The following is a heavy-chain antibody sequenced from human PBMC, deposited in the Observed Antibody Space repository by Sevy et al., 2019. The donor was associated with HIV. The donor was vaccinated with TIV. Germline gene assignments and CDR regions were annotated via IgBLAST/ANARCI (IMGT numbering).Heavy chain of an antibody. J-gene: IGHJ4*02. CDR2: IKQDGSEM. CDR1: GFTFSNYC. V-gene: IGHV3-7*01. Sequence: GGSLRLSCAASGFTFSNYCMGWVRQAPGKGLEWVANIKQDGSEMYYVDSVKGRFTISRDNAKNSLYLQMNSLRAEDTAVYYCARENIAVAGIGYYFDHWGQGTLVTVSS. CDR3: ARENIAVAGIGYYFDH. D-gene: IGHD6-19*01.